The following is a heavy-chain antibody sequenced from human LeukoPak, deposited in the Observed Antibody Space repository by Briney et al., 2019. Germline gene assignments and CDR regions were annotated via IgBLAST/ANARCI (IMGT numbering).Heavy chain of an antibody. J-gene: IGHJ6*03. CDR2: INSDGSRT. V-gene: IGHV3-74*01. CDR1: GFTFSSYG. CDR3: ARDGDDGSGSYYNYYYMDV. D-gene: IGHD3-10*01. Sequence: GGSLRLSCAASGFTFSSYGMHWVRQAPGKGLVWVSRINSDGSRTTYADSVKGRFTISRDNAKNMLFLQVNGLRAEDTAVYYCARDGDDGSGSYYNYYYMDVWGKGTTVTISS.